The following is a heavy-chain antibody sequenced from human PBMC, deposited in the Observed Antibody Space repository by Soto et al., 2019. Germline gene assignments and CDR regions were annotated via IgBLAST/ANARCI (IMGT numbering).Heavy chain of an antibody. J-gene: IGHJ4*02. D-gene: IGHD2-2*01. CDR2: LWSNGITR. CDR1: VFSRSRYG. V-gene: IGHV3-33*01. CDR3: ARDLSYQPLLLDL. Sequence: GGSLRLSCTASVFSRSRYGLHLIRQSPGKGLEWVAGLWSNGITRSYADSVKGRFTISRDTSENMLYLQMNSLGAEDTAVYYCARDLSYQPLLLDLRGQGSLVTVSS.